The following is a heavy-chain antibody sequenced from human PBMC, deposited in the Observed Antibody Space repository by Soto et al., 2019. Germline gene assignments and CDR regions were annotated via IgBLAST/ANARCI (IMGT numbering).Heavy chain of an antibody. V-gene: IGHV4-34*01. CDR3: ATGGGYCSSTSCLNPPDQDKGSTLDP. Sequence: SETLSLTCAVYGGSFSGYYWSWIRQPPGKGLEWIGEINHSGSTNYNPSLKSRVTISVDTSKNQFSLKLSSVTAADTAVYYCATGGGYCSSTSCLNPPDQDKGSTLDPWGQGTLVTVSS. J-gene: IGHJ5*02. CDR2: INHSGST. CDR1: GGSFSGYY. D-gene: IGHD2-2*01.